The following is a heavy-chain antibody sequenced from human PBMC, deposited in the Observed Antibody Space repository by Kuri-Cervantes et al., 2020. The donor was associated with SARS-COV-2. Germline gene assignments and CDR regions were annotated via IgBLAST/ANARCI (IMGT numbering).Heavy chain of an antibody. J-gene: IGHJ4*02. CDR2: IYWDDDK. D-gene: IGHD5-18*01. CDR3: ARIRLGGYKYYFDY. CDR1: DFSLSTSGVG. Sequence: SPSLLTPTQSPTRTCYTSDFSLSTSGVGVGWIRQPPGKALEWLALIYWDDDKRYSPSLKSRLTITKDTSKNQVVLTMTNMDPVDTATYYCARIRLGGYKYYFDYWGQGTLVTVSS. V-gene: IGHV2-5*02.